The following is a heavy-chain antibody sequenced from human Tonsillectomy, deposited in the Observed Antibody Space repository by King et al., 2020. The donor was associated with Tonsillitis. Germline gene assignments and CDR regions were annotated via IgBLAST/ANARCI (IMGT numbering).Heavy chain of an antibody. D-gene: IGHD3-3*01. CDR3: TRAWHWSGYYAGGMDV. V-gene: IGHV3-49*04. CDR1: GFTFGDYA. Sequence: VQLVESGGGLVQPGRSLRLSCTASGFTFGDYAMSWVRQAPGKGLEWVGFIRSKAYGGTTEYAASVKGRFTISRDDSKSIAYLQMNSLKTEDTAVYYCTRAWHWSGYYAGGMDVWGQGTTVTVSS. CDR2: IRSKAYGGTT. J-gene: IGHJ6*02.